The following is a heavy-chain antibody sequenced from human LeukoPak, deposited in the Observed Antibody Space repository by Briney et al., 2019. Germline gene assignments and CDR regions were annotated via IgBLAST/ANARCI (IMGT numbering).Heavy chain of an antibody. V-gene: IGHV4-61*02. Sequence: WIGRIYTSGSTNYNPSLKSRVTISVDTSKNQFSLKLSSVTAADTAVYYCARDVNRVYYFDYWGQGTLVTVSS. J-gene: IGHJ4*02. CDR2: IYTSGST. CDR3: ARDVNRVYYFDY. D-gene: IGHD1-14*01.